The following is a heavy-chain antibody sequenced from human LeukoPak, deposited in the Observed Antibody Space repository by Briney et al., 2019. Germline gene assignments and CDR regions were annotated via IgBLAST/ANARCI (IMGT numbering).Heavy chain of an antibody. J-gene: IGHJ6*03. CDR2: INHSGSI. V-gene: IGHV4-34*01. D-gene: IGHD1-26*01. Sequence: SETLSLTCTVYGGSFSGYYWSWIRQPPGRGLEWIGEINHSGSINYNPSLKSRVTISVDTSKNQFSLKLSSVTAADTAVYYCARLRSGSYYYYMDVWGKGTTVTISS. CDR3: ARLRSGSYYYYMDV. CDR1: GGSFSGYY.